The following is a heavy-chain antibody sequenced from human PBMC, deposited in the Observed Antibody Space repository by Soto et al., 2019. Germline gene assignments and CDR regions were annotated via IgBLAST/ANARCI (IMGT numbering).Heavy chain of an antibody. D-gene: IGHD3-22*01. Sequence: QVQLQESGPGLVKPSETLSLTCTVSGGSISSYYWSWIRQPPGKGLEWIGYIYYSGSTNYKPSLKSRVTISVDTSKNQFSLKLSSVTAADTAVYYCAREGYDSRTYYYYGMDVWGQGTTVTVSS. CDR2: IYYSGST. V-gene: IGHV4-59*01. CDR3: AREGYDSRTYYYYGMDV. CDR1: GGSISSYY. J-gene: IGHJ6*02.